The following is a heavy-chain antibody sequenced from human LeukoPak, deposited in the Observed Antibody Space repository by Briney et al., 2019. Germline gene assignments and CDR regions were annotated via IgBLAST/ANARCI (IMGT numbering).Heavy chain of an antibody. D-gene: IGHD4-17*01. CDR2: ISSSSSYI. CDR3: AKDPNGDYIGTFDI. V-gene: IGHV3-21*04. CDR1: GFTFSSYS. Sequence: GGPLRLSCAASGFTFSSYSMNWVRQAPGKGLEWVSSISSSSSYIYYADSVKGRFTISRDNSKNTLYLQMNSLRVEDTAVYFCAKDPNGDYIGTFDIWGQGTMVTVSS. J-gene: IGHJ3*02.